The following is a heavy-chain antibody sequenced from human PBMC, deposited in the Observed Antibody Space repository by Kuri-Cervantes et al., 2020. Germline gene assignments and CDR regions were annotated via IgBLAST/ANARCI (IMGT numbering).Heavy chain of an antibody. V-gene: IGHV3-53*01. D-gene: IGHD3-10*01. CDR3: ARWGGGYYYYGMDV. CDR1: GFTFSSYA. J-gene: IGHJ6*02. Sequence: GGSLRLSCAASGFTFSSYAMHWVRQAPGKGLEWVSVIYSGGSTYYADSVKGRFTISRDNSKNTLYLQMNSLRAEDTAVYYCARWGGGYYYYGMDVWGQGTTVTVSS. CDR2: IYSGGST.